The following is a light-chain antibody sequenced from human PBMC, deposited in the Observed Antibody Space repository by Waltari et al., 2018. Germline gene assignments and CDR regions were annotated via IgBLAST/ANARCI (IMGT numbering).Light chain of an antibody. J-gene: IGLJ3*02. CDR2: VEGNGTY. Sequence: QPGTTPRFRMKVEGNGTYNKGTVVSDRFSGSSSGADRYLTISNLQSEDEADYYCETWDSRTLGVFGGGTKLTVL. CDR3: ETWDSRTLGV. V-gene: IGLV4-60*03.